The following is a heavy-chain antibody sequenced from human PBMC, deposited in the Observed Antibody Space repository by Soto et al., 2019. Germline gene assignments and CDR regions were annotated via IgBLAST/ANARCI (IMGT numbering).Heavy chain of an antibody. V-gene: IGHV4-61*01. CDR2: IYYSGST. CDR3: ARDLGREHPYFDF. D-gene: IGHD1-1*01. J-gene: IGHJ4*02. Sequence: SETLSLTCTVSGGSVSSGSYYWGWIRQPPGKGLEWIGYIYYSGSTHYNPSLKSRVTISVDTSKNQFSLKLSSVTAADTAVYYCARDLGREHPYFDFWGQGTLVTVSS. CDR1: GGSVSSGSYY.